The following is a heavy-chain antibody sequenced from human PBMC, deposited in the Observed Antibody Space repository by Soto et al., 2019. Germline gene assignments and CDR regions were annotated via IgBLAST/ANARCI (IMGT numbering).Heavy chain of an antibody. V-gene: IGHV4-34*01. Sequence: SETLSLTCAVYGGSFSVYYWSWIRHPPGKGLEWIGEINHSGSTNYNPSLKSRVTISVDTSKNQFSLKLSSVTAADTAVYYCARGRSVGYYYGMDVWGQGTTVTVSS. CDR2: INHSGST. CDR3: ARGRSVGYYYGMDV. J-gene: IGHJ6*02. CDR1: GGSFSVYY.